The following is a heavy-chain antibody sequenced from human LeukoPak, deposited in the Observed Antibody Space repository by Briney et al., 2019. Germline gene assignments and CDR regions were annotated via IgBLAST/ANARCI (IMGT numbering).Heavy chain of an antibody. CDR2: ISYDGSNK. Sequence: LSLTCSVSGYSISSGYYWGWIRQPPGKGLEWVAVISYDGSNKYYADSVKGRFTISRDNSKNTLYLQMNSLRAEDTAVYYCANLLRWEPYWGQGTLVTVSS. V-gene: IGHV3-30*18. J-gene: IGHJ4*02. CDR3: ANLLRWEPY. CDR1: GYSISSGY. D-gene: IGHD4-23*01.